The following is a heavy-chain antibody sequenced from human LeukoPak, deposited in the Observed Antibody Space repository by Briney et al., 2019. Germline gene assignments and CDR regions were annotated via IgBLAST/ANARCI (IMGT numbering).Heavy chain of an antibody. J-gene: IGHJ4*02. D-gene: IGHD2-2*01. Sequence: GESLQISCKGSGCGFTSYWIGWGRQMPGKGLEGRGIIYPGASDTRYSPSFQGQVTISADKSISTAYLQWSSLKASDTAMYYCARPLKYCSSTSCPPGYWGQGTLVTVSS. CDR2: IYPGASDT. CDR1: GCGFTSYW. CDR3: ARPLKYCSSTSCPPGY. V-gene: IGHV5-51*01.